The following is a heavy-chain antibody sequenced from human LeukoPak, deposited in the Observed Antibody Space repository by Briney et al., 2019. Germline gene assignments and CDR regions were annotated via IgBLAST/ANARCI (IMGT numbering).Heavy chain of an antibody. Sequence: GGSLRLSCAASGFTVSSNYTSWVRQAPGKGLEWVSVIYSGGSTYYADSVKGRFTISRHNSKNTLYLQMNSLRAEDTAVYYCARGPPQDAFDIWGQGTMVTVSS. J-gene: IGHJ3*02. V-gene: IGHV3-53*04. CDR2: IYSGGST. CDR3: ARGPPQDAFDI. CDR1: GFTVSSNY.